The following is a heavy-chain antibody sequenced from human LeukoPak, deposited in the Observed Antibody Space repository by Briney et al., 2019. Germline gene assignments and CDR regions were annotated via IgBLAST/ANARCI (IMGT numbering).Heavy chain of an antibody. CDR3: ARVRGYSYGTSYYYYGMDV. CDR2: ISSSGSSI. J-gene: IGHJ6*02. V-gene: IGHV3-48*03. D-gene: IGHD5-18*01. CDR1: GFTFSSYE. Sequence: GGSLRLSCAASGFTFSSYEMSWVRQAPGKGLEWVSYISSSGSSIYYADSVKGRFTISRDNAKSSLYLQMNSLRAGDTAVYYCARVRGYSYGTSYYYYGMDVWGQGTTVTVSS.